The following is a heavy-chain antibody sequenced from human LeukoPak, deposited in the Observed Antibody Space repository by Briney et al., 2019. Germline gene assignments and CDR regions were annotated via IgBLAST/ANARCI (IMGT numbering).Heavy chain of an antibody. CDR3: ARDLPYGDYQGDAFDI. J-gene: IGHJ3*02. V-gene: IGHV1-69*04. CDR1: GGTFSSYA. CDR2: IIPILGIA. D-gene: IGHD4-17*01. Sequence: ASVKVSCKASGGTFSSYAISWVRQAPGQGLEWMGRIIPILGIANYAQKFQGRVTITADKSTGTAYMELSSLRSEDTAVYYCARDLPYGDYQGDAFDIWGQGTMVTVSS.